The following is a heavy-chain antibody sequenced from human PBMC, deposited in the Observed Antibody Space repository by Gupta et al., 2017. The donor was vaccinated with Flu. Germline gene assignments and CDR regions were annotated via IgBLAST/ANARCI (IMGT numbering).Heavy chain of an antibody. Sequence: QATGQGLEWMGWMDPNSGNAGYAQKFQGRVTMTRNTSMSTAYMELSSLRSEDTAVYYCATADYCSTTHCHIEHWGQGTLVTVSS. CDR3: ATADYCSTTHCHIEH. D-gene: IGHD2-2*01. CDR2: MDPNSGNA. V-gene: IGHV1-8*01. J-gene: IGHJ1*01.